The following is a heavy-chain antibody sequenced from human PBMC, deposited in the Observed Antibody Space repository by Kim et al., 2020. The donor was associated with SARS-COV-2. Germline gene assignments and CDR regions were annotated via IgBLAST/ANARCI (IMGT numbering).Heavy chain of an antibody. CDR2: ISSSSSDT. D-gene: IGHD6-13*01. J-gene: IGHJ4*02. CDR1: GFTFSDYY. CDR3: ARTHTNLGGSSWYGIATKGGSYYFDY. Sequence: GGSLRLSCAASGFTFSDYYMSWIRQAPGKGLEWVSYISSSSSDTNYADSVKGRFTISRDNAKNSLHLQMNSLRAEDTAVYYCARTHTNLGGSSWYGIATKGGSYYFDYWGQGTLVTVSS. V-gene: IGHV3-11*06.